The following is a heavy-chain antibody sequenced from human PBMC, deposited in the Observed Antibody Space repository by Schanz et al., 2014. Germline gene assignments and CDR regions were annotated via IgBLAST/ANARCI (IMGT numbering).Heavy chain of an antibody. CDR3: ARGGFFDSTSFDS. D-gene: IGHD2-2*01. Sequence: QVQLVQSAPEVKKPGVSVKVSCKASGYTFTTYYIHWVRQAPGQGLEWMGIINPSSGTTRIAQNFQGRLTVTRDTSTSTVNMELSSLRSEDTAVYYCARGGFFDSTSFDSWGQGTLVTVSS. CDR2: INPSSGTT. V-gene: IGHV1-46*03. J-gene: IGHJ4*02. CDR1: GYTFTTYY.